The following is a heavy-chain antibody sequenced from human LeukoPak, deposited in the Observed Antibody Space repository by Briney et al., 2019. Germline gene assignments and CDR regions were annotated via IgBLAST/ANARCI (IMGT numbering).Heavy chain of an antibody. J-gene: IGHJ4*02. V-gene: IGHV3-7*03. Sequence: GGSLRLSCVVSRFTFSGYWMRWVRQAPGKGLEWVAVINKDGSEKRYVDSVEGRFTISRDNARNSVYLQMTSLGAEDTAVYYCATYTQHFGAPGGADYWGLGTLVTVSS. CDR3: ATYTQHFGAPGGADY. D-gene: IGHD2-8*02. CDR1: RFTFSGYW. CDR2: INKDGSEK.